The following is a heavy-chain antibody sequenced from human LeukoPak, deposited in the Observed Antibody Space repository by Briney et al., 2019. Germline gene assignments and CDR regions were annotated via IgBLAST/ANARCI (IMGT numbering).Heavy chain of an antibody. Sequence: SETLSLTCTVSGGSISSYYWSWIRQPPGKGLEWIGYIYSNGSTNYNPSLKSRVTISVDTSKNQFSLKLSSVTAADTAVYYCARGPRTYYYDSSGYYYVWYFDLWGRGTLVTVSA. CDR3: ARGPRTYYYDSSGYYYVWYFDL. J-gene: IGHJ2*01. V-gene: IGHV4-59*01. D-gene: IGHD3-22*01. CDR1: GGSISSYY. CDR2: IYSNGST.